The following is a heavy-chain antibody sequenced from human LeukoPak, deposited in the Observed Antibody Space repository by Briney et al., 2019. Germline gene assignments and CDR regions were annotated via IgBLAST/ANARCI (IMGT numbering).Heavy chain of an antibody. D-gene: IGHD3-16*01. CDR2: INHSGSS. CDR3: ARHYGP. CDR1: GFTFSDYS. V-gene: IGHV4-34*01. J-gene: IGHJ5*02. Sequence: GSLRLSCAASGFTFSDYSMTWIRQPPGKGLEWIGEINHSGSSNYNPSLKSRLTMSVDMSKNQFSLNLTSVTAADTAVYYCARHYGPWGQGTLVTVSS.